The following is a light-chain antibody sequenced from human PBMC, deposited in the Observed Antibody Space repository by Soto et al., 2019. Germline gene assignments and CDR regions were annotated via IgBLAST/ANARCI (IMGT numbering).Light chain of an antibody. CDR3: QQYYSVPIT. V-gene: IGKV4-1*01. CDR1: QSVLYASNNKNY. CDR2: WAS. Sequence: DIVMTQSPDSLAVSLGERATINCKSSQSVLYASNNKNYIAWYQQKSGQPPKLLIYWASTRESGVPDRFSGGGSGTDFTLTISSLQAEDVAVYYCQQYYSVPITFGQGKRLE. J-gene: IGKJ5*01.